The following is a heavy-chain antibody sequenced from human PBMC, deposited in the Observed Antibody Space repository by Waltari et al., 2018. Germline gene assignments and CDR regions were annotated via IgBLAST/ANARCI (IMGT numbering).Heavy chain of an antibody. CDR2: ISYDGSNK. V-gene: IGHV3-30-3*01. J-gene: IGHJ5*02. D-gene: IGHD6-13*01. Sequence: QVQLVESGGGVVQPGRSLRLSCAASGFTFSSYAMHWVRQAPGKGLEWVAVISYDGSNKYYADSVKGRFTISRHNSKNTLYLQMNSLRAEDTAVYYCARDRDSSSWYRPYNWFDPWGQGTLVTVSS. CDR3: ARDRDSSSWYRPYNWFDP. CDR1: GFTFSSYA.